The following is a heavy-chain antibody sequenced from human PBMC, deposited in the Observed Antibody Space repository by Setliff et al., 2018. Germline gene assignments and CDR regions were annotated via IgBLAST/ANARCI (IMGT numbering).Heavy chain of an antibody. J-gene: IGHJ4*02. Sequence: SETLSLTCTVSGGSISSYYWSWIRQPPGKGLEWIGYIHYSGSTNYNPSLKSRLTISVDTAKTQFSLRLSSVTAADTAVYFCARGYYNFLSGYYTPYYFDYWGQGTLVTVSS. CDR1: GGSISSYY. V-gene: IGHV4-59*01. CDR3: ARGYYNFLSGYYTPYYFDY. D-gene: IGHD3-3*01. CDR2: IHYSGST.